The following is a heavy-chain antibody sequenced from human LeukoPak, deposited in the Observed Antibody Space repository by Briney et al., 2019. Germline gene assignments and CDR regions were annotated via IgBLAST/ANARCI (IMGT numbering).Heavy chain of an antibody. CDR2: ISSSSSYI. CDR3: ARRDSSTSCHDY. Sequence: GGSLRLSCAASGFTFSTYSMSWVRQAPGKGLEWVSSISSSSSYIYYADSVKGRFTISRDNAKNSLYLQMNSLRAEDTAVYYCARRDSSTSCHDYWGQGTLVTVSS. D-gene: IGHD2-2*01. V-gene: IGHV3-21*01. J-gene: IGHJ4*02. CDR1: GFTFSTYS.